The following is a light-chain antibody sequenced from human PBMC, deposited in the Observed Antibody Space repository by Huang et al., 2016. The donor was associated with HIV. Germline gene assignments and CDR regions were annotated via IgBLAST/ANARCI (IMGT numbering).Light chain of an antibody. Sequence: DIQMTQSPSTLSAAVGDRVTIPCRASQSVTIWLAWFQQKPGKAPKHLIYKASTLESGVPSRFICSGSGTEFTLTIDSLQPDDVATYYCQQYSRSATFGQGTKLEIK. V-gene: IGKV1-5*03. CDR3: QQYSRSAT. J-gene: IGKJ2*01. CDR2: KAS. CDR1: QSVTIW.